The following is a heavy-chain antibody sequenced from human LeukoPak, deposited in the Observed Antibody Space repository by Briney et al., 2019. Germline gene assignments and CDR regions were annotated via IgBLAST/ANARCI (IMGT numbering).Heavy chain of an antibody. CDR2: IRFDGTSK. Sequence: GGSLTLPCATSGFTFSNYGMHWVRQAPGKGLEWVAFIRFDGTSKFYADSVKGRFTIFRDDSKNTLYPQMNSLRPEDTAIYYCAKDFAVGATYSSYMELWGDGTPVTVSS. J-gene: IGHJ6*03. CDR3: AKDFAVGATYSSYMEL. V-gene: IGHV3-30*02. D-gene: IGHD1-26*01. CDR1: GFTFSNYG.